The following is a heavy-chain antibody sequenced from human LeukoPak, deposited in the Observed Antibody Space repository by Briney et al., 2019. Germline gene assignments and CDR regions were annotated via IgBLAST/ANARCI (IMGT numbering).Heavy chain of an antibody. J-gene: IGHJ4*02. Sequence: GESLKISCKGFGYSFSSYWIGWVRQMPGKGLEWMGIIYPGDSDTRYSPSFQGQVTISVDKSTSTAYLQWSSLKASDTAMYYCARRLQLGYCSSVSCFYCDYWGQGTLVTVSS. CDR1: GYSFSSYW. CDR3: ARRLQLGYCSSVSCFYCDY. V-gene: IGHV5-51*01. CDR2: IYPGDSDT. D-gene: IGHD2-2*01.